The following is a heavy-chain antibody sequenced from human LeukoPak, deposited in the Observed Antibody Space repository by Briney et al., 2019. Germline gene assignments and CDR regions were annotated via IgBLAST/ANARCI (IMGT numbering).Heavy chain of an antibody. D-gene: IGHD3-3*01. CDR3: ARGAPYYDFWSGYSPFGWFDP. J-gene: IGHJ5*02. CDR2: IYYSGST. V-gene: IGHV4-59*01. Sequence: PSETLSLTCTVSGGSISSYYWSWIRQPPGKGLEWIGYIYYSGSTNYNPSLKSRVTISVDTSKNQFSLKLSSVTAADTAVYYCARGAPYYDFWSGYSPFGWFDPWGQGTLVTASS. CDR1: GGSISSYY.